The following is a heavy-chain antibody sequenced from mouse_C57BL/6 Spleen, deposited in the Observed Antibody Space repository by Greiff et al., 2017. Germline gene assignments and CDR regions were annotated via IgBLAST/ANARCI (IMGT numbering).Heavy chain of an antibody. CDR1: GYAFTNYL. CDR3: ARGDYYGSSYSAMDY. V-gene: IGHV1-54*01. D-gene: IGHD1-1*01. CDR2: INPGSGGT. Sequence: VQLQQSGAELVRPGTSVTVSCKASGYAFTNYLIEWVKQRPGQGLEWIGVINPGSGGTNYNEKFKGKATLTADKSSSTAYMQLSSLTSEDSAVYFCARGDYYGSSYSAMDYWGQGTSVTVSS. J-gene: IGHJ4*01.